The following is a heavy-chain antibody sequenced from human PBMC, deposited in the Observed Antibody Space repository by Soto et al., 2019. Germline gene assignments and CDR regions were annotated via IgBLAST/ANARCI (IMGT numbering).Heavy chain of an antibody. CDR2: IIPIFGTA. V-gene: IGHV1-69*01. D-gene: IGHD6-13*01. CDR1: GVTFSSYA. CDR3: ARTALAAAGTSRGVFDY. J-gene: IGHJ4*02. Sequence: QVQLVQSGAEVKKPGSSVKVSCKASGVTFSSYAISWVRQAPGQGLEWMGGIIPIFGTANYAQKFQGRVTITADESTSTAYMERSSLRSEDTAVYYCARTALAAAGTSRGVFDYWGQGTLVTVSS.